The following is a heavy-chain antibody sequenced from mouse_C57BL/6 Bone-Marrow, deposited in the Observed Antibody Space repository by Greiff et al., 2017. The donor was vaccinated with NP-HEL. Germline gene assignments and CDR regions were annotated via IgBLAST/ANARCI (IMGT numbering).Heavy chain of an antibody. CDR2: IYPGSGST. CDR3: ARLGYSNYVGYFDY. Sequence: QVQLKQPGAELVKPGASVKMSCKASGYTFTSYWITWVKQRPGQGLEWIGDIYPGSGSTNYNEKFKSKATLTVDTSSSTAYMQLSSLTSEDSAVYYCARLGYSNYVGYFDYWGQGTTLTVSS. CDR1: GYTFTSYW. J-gene: IGHJ2*01. D-gene: IGHD2-5*01. V-gene: IGHV1-55*01.